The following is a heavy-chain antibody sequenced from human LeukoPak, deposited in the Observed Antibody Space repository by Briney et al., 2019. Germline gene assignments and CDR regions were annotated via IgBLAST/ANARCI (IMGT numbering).Heavy chain of an antibody. CDR2: IIPIFGTA. V-gene: IGHV1-69*13. D-gene: IGHD3-9*01. Sequence: SVKVSCKASGGTFSSYAISWVRQAPGQGLEWMGGIIPIFGTANYAQKFQGRVTITADESTSTAYMELSSLRSEDTAVYYCATSTPRYDILTGYYRGYYYYYMDVWGKGTTVTVSS. CDR1: GGTFSSYA. J-gene: IGHJ6*03. CDR3: ATSTPRYDILTGYYRGYYYYYMDV.